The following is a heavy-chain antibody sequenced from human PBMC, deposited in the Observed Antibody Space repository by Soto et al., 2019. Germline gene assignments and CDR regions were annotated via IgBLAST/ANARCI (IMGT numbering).Heavy chain of an antibody. D-gene: IGHD6-6*01. J-gene: IGHJ6*02. Sequence: PSETLSLTCTVSGGSISSYYWSWIRQPPGKGLEWIGYIYYSGSTNYNPSLKSRVTISVDTSKNQFSLKLSSVTAADTAVYYCASLSIAVRLGFYGMDVWGQGTTVTVSS. CDR2: IYYSGST. CDR3: ASLSIAVRLGFYGMDV. V-gene: IGHV4-59*01. CDR1: GGSISSYY.